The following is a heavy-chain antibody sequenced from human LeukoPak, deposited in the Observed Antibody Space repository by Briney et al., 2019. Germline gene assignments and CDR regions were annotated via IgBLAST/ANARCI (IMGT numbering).Heavy chain of an antibody. CDR3: ANVVRNDY. Sequence: GGSLRLSCAASGFTFCNYAMSWVRQAPGKGLEWVSSISGSGGSTYYADSVKGRFTIYRDNSKNTLYLQMNSLRAEDTAVYYCANVVRNDYWGQGTLVTVSS. J-gene: IGHJ4*02. CDR1: GFTFCNYA. CDR2: ISGSGGST. D-gene: IGHD4-23*01. V-gene: IGHV3-23*01.